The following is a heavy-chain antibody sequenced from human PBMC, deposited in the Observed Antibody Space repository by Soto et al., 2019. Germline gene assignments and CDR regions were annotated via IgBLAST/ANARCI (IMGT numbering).Heavy chain of an antibody. CDR3: ARTTVTTHEFYYYYYGMDV. Sequence: EVQLVESGGGLVKPGGSLRLSCAASGFTFSSYSMNWVRQAPGKGLEWVSSISSSSSYIYYADSVKGRFTISRDNAKNSLYLQMNSLRAGDTAVYYCARTTVTTHEFYYYYYGMDVWGQGTTVTVSS. D-gene: IGHD4-17*01. J-gene: IGHJ6*02. CDR2: ISSSSSYI. CDR1: GFTFSSYS. V-gene: IGHV3-21*01.